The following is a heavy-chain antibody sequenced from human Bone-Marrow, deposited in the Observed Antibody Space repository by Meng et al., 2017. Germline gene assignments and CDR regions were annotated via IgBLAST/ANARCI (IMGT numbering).Heavy chain of an antibody. Sequence: GESLKISCAASGFTFSSYGMNWVRQAPGKGLEWVANMDQDGSQTYYVDSVKGRFTISRDNAKNSLYLQMNSLRAEDTAVYYCARDYYGSGKVHGMDVWGLGTTVTVSS. CDR1: GFTFSSYG. J-gene: IGHJ6*02. V-gene: IGHV3-7*01. D-gene: IGHD3-10*01. CDR2: MDQDGSQT. CDR3: ARDYYGSGKVHGMDV.